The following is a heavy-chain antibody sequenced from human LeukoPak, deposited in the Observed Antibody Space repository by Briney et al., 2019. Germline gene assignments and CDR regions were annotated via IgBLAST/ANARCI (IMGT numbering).Heavy chain of an antibody. CDR1: GYSISSGYY. Sequence: SETLSLTCTVSGYSISSGYYWGWIRQPPGKGLEWIGSIYHSGSTYYNPSLKSRVTISVDTSKNQFSLKLSSVTAADTAVYYCARASGSSKPHDAFDIWGQGTMVTVSS. J-gene: IGHJ3*02. V-gene: IGHV4-38-2*02. CDR3: ARASGSSKPHDAFDI. D-gene: IGHD3-22*01. CDR2: IYHSGST.